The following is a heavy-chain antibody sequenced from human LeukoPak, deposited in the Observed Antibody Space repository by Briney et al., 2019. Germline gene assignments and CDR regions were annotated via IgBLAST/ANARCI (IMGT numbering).Heavy chain of an antibody. V-gene: IGHV1-8*01. J-gene: IGHJ6*02. CDR3: ARGVLSSGWYKGEDYYYGMDV. CDR1: GYTFTSYD. Sequence: ASVKVSCKASGYTFTSYDINWVRQATGQGLEWMGWMNPNSGNTGYAQKFQGRVTMTRNTSISTAYMELSSLRSEDTAVYYCARGVLSSGWYKGEDYYYGMDVWGQGTTVTVSS. CDR2: MNPNSGNT. D-gene: IGHD6-19*01.